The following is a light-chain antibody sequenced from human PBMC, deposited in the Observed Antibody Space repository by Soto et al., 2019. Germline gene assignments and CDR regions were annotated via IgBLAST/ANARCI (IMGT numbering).Light chain of an antibody. CDR3: CSYAGTTLV. J-gene: IGLJ2*01. CDR1: SNNL. V-gene: IGLV2-23*02. Sequence: QSVLTQPASVSGSPGQSITISCTGTSNNLVSWYQQHPGKAPKFMIYEVTKRPSGVSNRFSGSKSGNTASLTISGLQAEDEADYYCCSYAGTTLVFGGGTKVTVL. CDR2: EVT.